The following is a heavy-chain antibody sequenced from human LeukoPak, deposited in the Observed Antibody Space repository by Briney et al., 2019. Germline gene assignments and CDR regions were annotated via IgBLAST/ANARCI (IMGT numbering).Heavy chain of an antibody. J-gene: IGHJ3*02. CDR3: ARARYYDDSSGYYYTRVNAFDI. Sequence: SETLSLTCTVSGYSISSGYYWGWIRQSPGKGLEWIGNIYHSGTTYYNPSLKSRVTISVDTSKNQFSLKLSSVTAADTAVYYCARARYYDDSSGYYYTRVNAFDIWGQGTMVTVSS. CDR2: IYHSGTT. CDR1: GYSISSGYY. D-gene: IGHD3-22*01. V-gene: IGHV4-38-2*02.